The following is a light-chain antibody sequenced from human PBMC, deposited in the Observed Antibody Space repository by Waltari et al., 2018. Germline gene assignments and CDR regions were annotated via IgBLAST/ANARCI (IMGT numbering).Light chain of an antibody. J-gene: IGLJ1*01. CDR3: SSYTSSSTYV. CDR1: SSDVGGYNY. CDR2: DGS. Sequence: QSALTQPASVSGSPGQSITISCTGTSSDVGGYNYVPWYQQHPGKAPKLMIYDGSNRPSGVSNRFSGSKSGNTASLTISGLQAEDEADYYCSSYTSSSTYVFGTGTKVTVL. V-gene: IGLV2-14*03.